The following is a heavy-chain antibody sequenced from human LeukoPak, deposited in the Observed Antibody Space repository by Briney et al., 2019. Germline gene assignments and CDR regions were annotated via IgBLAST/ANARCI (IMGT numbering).Heavy chain of an antibody. CDR2: INYSEGP. Sequence: SETLSLTCSVYGGSISDYYWSWIRQPPGKGLEWIGEINYSEGPNYNPSLKTRVTISLDTSKNQFSLRLSSVTAADTAVYYCARAGYYDSRGTTDSTHYHCSGMDVWRQGTTVTDPS. V-gene: IGHV4-34*01. D-gene: IGHD3-22*01. CDR3: ARAGYYDSRGTTDSTHYHCSGMDV. J-gene: IGHJ6*02. CDR1: GGSISDYY.